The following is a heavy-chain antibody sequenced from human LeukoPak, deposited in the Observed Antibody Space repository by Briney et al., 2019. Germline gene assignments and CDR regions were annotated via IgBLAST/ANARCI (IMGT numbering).Heavy chain of an antibody. V-gene: IGHV3-30*18. J-gene: IGHJ4*02. CDR1: GFTFSSYG. CDR2: ISYDGSNK. CDR3: AKDRTSYYGSGSPIY. D-gene: IGHD3-10*01. Sequence: PGRPLRLSCAASGFTFSSYGMHWVRQAPGKGLEWVAVISYDGSNKYYADSVKGRFTISRDNSKNTLYLQMNSLRAEDTAVYYCAKDRTSYYGSGSPIYWGQGTLVTVSS.